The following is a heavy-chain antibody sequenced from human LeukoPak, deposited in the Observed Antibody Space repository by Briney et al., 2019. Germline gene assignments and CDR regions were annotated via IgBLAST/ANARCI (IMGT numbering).Heavy chain of an antibody. J-gene: IGHJ6*03. V-gene: IGHV3-23*01. D-gene: IGHD1-14*01. CDR1: GFTFSSYG. CDR3: ARDRGNQRGYYYYYMDV. Sequence: GGSLRLSCAASGFTFSSYGMSWVRQARGKGLEWVSAISGGGGSTYYADSVKGRFTISRDNAKNSLYLQMNSLRAEDTAVYYCARDRGNQRGYYYYYMDVWGKGTTVTVSS. CDR2: ISGGGGST.